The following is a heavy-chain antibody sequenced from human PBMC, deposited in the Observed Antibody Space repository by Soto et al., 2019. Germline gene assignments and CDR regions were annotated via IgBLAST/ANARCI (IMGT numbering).Heavy chain of an antibody. V-gene: IGHV3-74*01. J-gene: IGHJ6*02. Sequence: GGSLRLSCEAAGSTFSTYWVYWVRQVPGKGLVWLAGMKSDGTITNYADSVKGRFTISRDNVKNTLSLQMNDMRGEDTAVYYCTRLSGDHAAFFSYGMDVWGRGTTVTVSS. D-gene: IGHD2-21*01. CDR2: MKSDGTIT. CDR3: TRLSGDHAAFFSYGMDV. CDR1: GSTFSTYW.